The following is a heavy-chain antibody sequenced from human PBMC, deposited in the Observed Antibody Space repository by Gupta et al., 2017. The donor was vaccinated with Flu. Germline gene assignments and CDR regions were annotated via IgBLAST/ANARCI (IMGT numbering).Heavy chain of an antibody. D-gene: IGHD2-2*01. Sequence: QVQLQQWGAGLLKPSETLSLTCAVSGGSFGGYDWSWIRQPPGRGLEWIGEIKHRGSTNYNPSLKSRVTISVDTTKNQFSLKLSSVTAADTAVYYCARYCSSTSCYYYYGMDVWGQGTTGTVSS. CDR3: ARYCSSTSCYYYYGMDV. V-gene: IGHV4-34*01. J-gene: IGHJ6*02. CDR2: IKHRGST. CDR1: GGSFGGYD.